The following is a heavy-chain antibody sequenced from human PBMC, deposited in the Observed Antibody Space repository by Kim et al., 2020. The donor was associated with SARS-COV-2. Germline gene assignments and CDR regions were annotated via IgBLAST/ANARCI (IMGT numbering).Heavy chain of an antibody. CDR1: GFTFSSYG. D-gene: IGHD4-17*01. J-gene: IGHJ4*02. CDR2: ISYDGSNK. V-gene: IGHV3-30*18. Sequence: GGSLRLSCAASGFTFSSYGMHWVRQAPGKGLEWVAVISYDGSNKYYADSVKGRFTISRDNSKNTLYLQMNSLRAEDTAVYYCAKGRDLMTTVTTLDYWGQGTLVTVSS. CDR3: AKGRDLMTTVTTLDY.